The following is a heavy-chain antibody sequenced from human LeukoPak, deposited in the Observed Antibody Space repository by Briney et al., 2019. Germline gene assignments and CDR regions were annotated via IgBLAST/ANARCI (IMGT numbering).Heavy chain of an antibody. CDR1: GFTFSSYA. CDR2: ISYDGRNK. CDR3: ARGLEEQWLTTDY. V-gene: IGHV3-30*03. J-gene: IGHJ4*02. Sequence: PGGSLRLSCAASGFTFSSYAMSWVRQAPGKGLEWVAVISYDGRNKYDADSVKGRFTISRDNSKNTLFLQMNSLRADDTAVYYCARGLEEQWLTTDYWGQGTLVTVSS. D-gene: IGHD6-19*01.